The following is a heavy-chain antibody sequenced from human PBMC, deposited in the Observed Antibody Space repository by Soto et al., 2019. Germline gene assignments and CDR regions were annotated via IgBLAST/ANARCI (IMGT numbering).Heavy chain of an antibody. Sequence: GSGPTLVNPTQTLTLTCTFSGFSLSTSGMCVSWIRQPPGKALEWLALIDWDDDKYYSTSLKTRLTISKDTSKNQVVLTMTNMDPVDTATYYCARIRGVGANYYYYGMDVWGQGTTVTVSS. J-gene: IGHJ6*02. V-gene: IGHV2-70*01. D-gene: IGHD1-26*01. CDR2: IDWDDDK. CDR1: GFSLSTSGMC. CDR3: ARIRGVGANYYYYGMDV.